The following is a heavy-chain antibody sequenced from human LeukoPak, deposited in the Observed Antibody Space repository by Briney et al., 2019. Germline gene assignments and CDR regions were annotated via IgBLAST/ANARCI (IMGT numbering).Heavy chain of an antibody. CDR1: GYTFTSYG. V-gene: IGHV1-18*01. CDR3: ARVGYCSGGSCYSGLIDY. CDR2: ISAYNGNT. D-gene: IGHD2-15*01. Sequence: ASVKVSCKASGYTFTSYGISWVRQAPGQGLEWMGWISAYNGNTNYAQKLQGRVTMTTDTSTSTAYMELRSLKSDDTAVYYCARVGYCSGGSCYSGLIDYWGQGTLVTVSS. J-gene: IGHJ4*02.